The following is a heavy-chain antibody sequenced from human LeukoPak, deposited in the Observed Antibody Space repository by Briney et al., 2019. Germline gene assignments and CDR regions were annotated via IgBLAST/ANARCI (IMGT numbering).Heavy chain of an antibody. V-gene: IGHV1-2*04. CDR3: ARAGPMVRGVIASWFDP. J-gene: IGHJ5*02. CDR1: GYTFTSYD. Sequence: ASVKVSCKASGYTFTSYDINWVRQATGQGLEWMGWINPNSGGTNYAQKFQGWVTMTRDTSISTAYMELSRLRSDDTAVYYCARAGPMVRGVIASWFDPWGQGTLVTVSS. D-gene: IGHD3-10*01. CDR2: INPNSGGT.